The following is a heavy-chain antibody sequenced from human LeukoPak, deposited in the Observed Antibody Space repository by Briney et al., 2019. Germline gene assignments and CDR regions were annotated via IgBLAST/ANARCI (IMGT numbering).Heavy chain of an antibody. CDR2: ISYDGGNK. Sequence: GRSLRLSCAASGFTFGSHTLHWVRQAPGKGLEWVAVISYDGGNKYYTDSVKGRFTISRDNSKNTLYLQMNSLRVDDTAVYYCARAYNSGWSLPFAPWGQGTLVTVSS. CDR3: ARAYNSGWSLPFAP. J-gene: IGHJ5*02. V-gene: IGHV3-30-3*01. D-gene: IGHD6-19*01. CDR1: GFTFGSHT.